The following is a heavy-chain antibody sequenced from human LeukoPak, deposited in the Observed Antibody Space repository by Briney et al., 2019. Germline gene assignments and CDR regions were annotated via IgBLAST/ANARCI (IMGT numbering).Heavy chain of an antibody. CDR2: IKQDGSEK. V-gene: IGHV3-7*01. D-gene: IGHD6-19*01. J-gene: IGHJ4*02. CDR1: GFTLSNYW. Sequence: GGSLRPSCAASGFTLSNYWMTWVRQAPGKGLEWVANIKQDGSEKHYGDSVKGRFTISRDNAKNSLYLEMNSLRAEDTAVYYCARERSSGWNDYWGQGTLVTVSS. CDR3: ARERSSGWNDY.